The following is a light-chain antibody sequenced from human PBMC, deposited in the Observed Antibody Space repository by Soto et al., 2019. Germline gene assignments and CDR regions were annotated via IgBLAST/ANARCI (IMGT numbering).Light chain of an antibody. CDR1: SSNIGNNY. CDR2: DNN. Sequence: QSVLTQPPSVSAAPGQKVTISCSGSSSNIGNNYVSWYQQLPGTAPKLPIYDNNKRPTGIPDRFSGSKSGTSATLGITGLQTGDEADYYCGTWDSSLVVFGGGTKLTVL. J-gene: IGLJ2*01. CDR3: GTWDSSLVV. V-gene: IGLV1-51*01.